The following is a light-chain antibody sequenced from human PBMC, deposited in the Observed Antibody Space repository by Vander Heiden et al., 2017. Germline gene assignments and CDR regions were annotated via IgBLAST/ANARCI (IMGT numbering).Light chain of an antibody. V-gene: IGLV2-14*03. J-gene: IGLJ1*01. Sequence: QSDLTQPASVSRSLGQSITISCAGTSSDVGGYDSVSWYQQHPGKAPKLMIYDVTYRPSGVSIRFSGSKSGNTASLTISGLQAEDESDYYCSSYTTSGTRVFGTGTNVTVL. CDR2: DVT. CDR3: SSYTTSGTRV. CDR1: SSDVGGYDS.